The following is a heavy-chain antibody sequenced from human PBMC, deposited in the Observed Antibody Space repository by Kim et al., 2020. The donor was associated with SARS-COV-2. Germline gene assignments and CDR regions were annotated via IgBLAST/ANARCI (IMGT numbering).Heavy chain of an antibody. D-gene: IGHD6-6*01. V-gene: IGHV4-4*01. J-gene: IGHJ6*02. Sequence: KYNPTLQSRVIISVDRSKNQFSLKLSSVTAADTAVYFCARAEVAARFGMDVWGQGTTATVSS. CDR3: ARAEVAARFGMDV.